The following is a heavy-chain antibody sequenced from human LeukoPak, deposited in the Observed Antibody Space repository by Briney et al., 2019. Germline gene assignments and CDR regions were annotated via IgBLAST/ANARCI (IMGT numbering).Heavy chain of an antibody. V-gene: IGHV3-74*03. CDR1: GFTFSSYW. CDR2: VNSDGSTT. CDR3: ARVLRYFDWLPHYYYYGMDV. Sequence: GGSLRLSCAASGFTFSSYWIHWVRQAPGKGLAWVSRVNSDGSTTTYADSVKGRFTISRDNSKNTLYLQMNSLRAEDTAVYYCARVLRYFDWLPHYYYYGMDVWGQGTTVTVSS. D-gene: IGHD3-9*01. J-gene: IGHJ6*02.